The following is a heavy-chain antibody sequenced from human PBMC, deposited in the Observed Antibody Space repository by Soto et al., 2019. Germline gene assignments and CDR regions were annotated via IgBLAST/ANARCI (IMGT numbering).Heavy chain of an antibody. Sequence: EVQLVESGGGFVQPGGSLRLSCAASGFTFNTFPMNWVRLAPGKGLEWLSHISSNSDAMYYADSVKGRFTISRDNARKSLYLQMNSLIVDDTAVYYCVRDYQYGFDMWGQRTMVTVSS. J-gene: IGHJ3*02. CDR2: ISSNSDAM. CDR1: GFTFNTFP. V-gene: IGHV3-48*01. D-gene: IGHD3-16*02. CDR3: VRDYQYGFDM.